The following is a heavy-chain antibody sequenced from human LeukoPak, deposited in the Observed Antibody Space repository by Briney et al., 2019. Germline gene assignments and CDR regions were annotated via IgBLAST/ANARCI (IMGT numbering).Heavy chain of an antibody. CDR2: IRYDGSNK. CDR3: AKGYDFWSGLFDY. J-gene: IGHJ4*02. V-gene: IGHV3-30*02. D-gene: IGHD3-3*01. Sequence: PGGSLRLSCAASGFTFSSYAMHWVRQAPGKGLEWVAFIRYDGSNKYYADSVKGRFTISRDNSKNTLYLQMNSLRAEDTAVYYCAKGYDFWSGLFDYWGQGTLVTVSS. CDR1: GFTFSSYA.